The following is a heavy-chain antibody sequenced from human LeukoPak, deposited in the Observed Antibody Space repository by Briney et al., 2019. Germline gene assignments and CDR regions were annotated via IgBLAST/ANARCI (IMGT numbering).Heavy chain of an antibody. D-gene: IGHD3-10*01. Sequence: GSLRLSCAASGFTFSSYSMNWVRQAPGKGLEWVSSISSSSSYIYYTDSVKGRFTISRDNAKNSLYLQMNSLRAEDTAVYYCAREDSGSYYNFYYFYMDVWGKGTTVTISS. CDR3: AREDSGSYYNFYYFYMDV. CDR1: GFTFSSYS. J-gene: IGHJ6*03. CDR2: ISSSSSYI. V-gene: IGHV3-21*01.